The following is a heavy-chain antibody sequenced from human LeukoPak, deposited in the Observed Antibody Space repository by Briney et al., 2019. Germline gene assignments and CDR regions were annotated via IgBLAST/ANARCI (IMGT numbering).Heavy chain of an antibody. Sequence: SETLSLTCGVYGGSLSGYYWSWTRQPPGKGLGWIGYIYYSGSTYYNPSLKSRVTISVDTSKNQFSLKLSSVTAADTAVYYCARVRYYDSSGYHYYFDYWGQGTLVTVSS. J-gene: IGHJ4*02. D-gene: IGHD3-22*01. V-gene: IGHV4-34*09. CDR3: ARVRYYDSSGYHYYFDY. CDR2: IYYSGST. CDR1: GGSLSGYY.